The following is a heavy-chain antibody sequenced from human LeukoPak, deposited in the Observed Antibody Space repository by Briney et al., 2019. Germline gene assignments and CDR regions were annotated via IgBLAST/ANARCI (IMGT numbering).Heavy chain of an antibody. CDR3: ARGGPVKSIYDPHWYDP. D-gene: IGHD5/OR15-5a*01. J-gene: IGHJ5*02. CDR2: INSDGSRI. CDR1: GFTFSSYW. V-gene: IGHV3-74*01. Sequence: GGSLRLSCAASGFTFSSYWLHWLRQAPGRGLTWVSRINSDGSRINYADSVKGRFTSSRDNAKNTLYLQMNSLRVEDTAVYFCARGGPVKSIYDPHWYDPWGQGTLVTVSS.